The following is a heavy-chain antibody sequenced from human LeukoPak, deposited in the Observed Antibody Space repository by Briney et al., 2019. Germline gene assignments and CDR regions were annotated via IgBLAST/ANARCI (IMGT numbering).Heavy chain of an antibody. CDR2: ISPMFDIA. J-gene: IGHJ4*02. V-gene: IGHV1-69*02. CDR3: ARYSSLFGFDY. D-gene: IGHD6-19*01. CDR1: GGSFRAYS. Sequence: SVKVSCKASGGSFRAYSISWVRQAPGQGLEWMGRISPMFDIANYAQKFQGRVTITADTSTSTSYMELSSLRSDDTAVYYCARYSSLFGFDYWGQGTLVTVSS.